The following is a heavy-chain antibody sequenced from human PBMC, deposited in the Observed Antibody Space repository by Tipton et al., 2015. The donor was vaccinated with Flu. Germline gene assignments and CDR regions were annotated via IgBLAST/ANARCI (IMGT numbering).Heavy chain of an antibody. CDR3: ARDRSGSGSYYSAFDI. V-gene: IGHV4-34*01. J-gene: IGHJ3*02. Sequence: TLSLTCAVYGGSLSGYYWTWIRQPPGKGLEWIGEINHSGITNYNPPLKSRVTMSVDTSKNQFSLRLSSVTAADTAVYYCARDRSGSGSYYSAFDIWGQGTMVTVSS. CDR2: INHSGIT. D-gene: IGHD3-10*01. CDR1: GGSLSGYY.